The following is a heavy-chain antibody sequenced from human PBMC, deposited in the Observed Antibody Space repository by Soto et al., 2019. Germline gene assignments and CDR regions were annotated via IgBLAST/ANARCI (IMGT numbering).Heavy chain of an antibody. V-gene: IGHV1-18*04. D-gene: IGHD3-10*01. CDR1: GFTFTSYG. CDR2: ISIYNDNT. Sequence: ASVKVSCKASGFTFTSYGISWVRQAPGQGLEWMAWISIYNDNTKYAQKFQGRITMTTDTSTSTAYMELRSLRSDDTAVYYCARETYYFGSGTYDDGMDDWGQGTTVTVSS. J-gene: IGHJ6*02. CDR3: ARETYYFGSGTYDDGMDD.